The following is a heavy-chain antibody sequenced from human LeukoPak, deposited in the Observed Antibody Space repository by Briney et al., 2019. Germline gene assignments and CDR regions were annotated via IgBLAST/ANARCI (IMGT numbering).Heavy chain of an antibody. J-gene: IGHJ4*02. V-gene: IGHV3-23*01. CDR1: GFTFKNYA. CDR3: AKEAGYSGYDYPDY. CDR2: TRGSGDIR. D-gene: IGHD5-12*01. Sequence: PGGSLRLSCAASGFTFKNYAMTWVRQAPGKGLEWVSRTRGSGDIRLYADSVKGRFTISRTNSENRLYLQMNSLRADDSGVYYCAKEAGYSGYDYPDYWGQGTLVTVSS.